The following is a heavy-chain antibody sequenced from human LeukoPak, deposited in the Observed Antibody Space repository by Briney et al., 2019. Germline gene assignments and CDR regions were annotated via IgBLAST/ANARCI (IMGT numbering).Heavy chain of an antibody. CDR2: ITSGSDTR. D-gene: IGHD2-8*01. V-gene: IGHV3-48*01. J-gene: IGHJ4*02. Sequence: GGSLRLSCAASGFSFSRYTMSWVRQAPGKGLEWVSYITSGSDTRYYADSVKGRFTISRDDAKSSLYLQVNSLRAEDTAVYYCARAPTAGLIYYFDYWGQGTLVTVS. CDR3: ARAPTAGLIYYFDY. CDR1: GFSFSRYT.